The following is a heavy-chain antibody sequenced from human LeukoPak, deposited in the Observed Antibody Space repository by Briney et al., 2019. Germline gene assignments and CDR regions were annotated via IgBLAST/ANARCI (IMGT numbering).Heavy chain of an antibody. D-gene: IGHD1-7*01. CDR2: IYYSGTT. CDR1: GGSISTYY. Sequence: SETLSLTCTVSGGSISTYYWSWIRQPPGKGLEWIGCIYYSGTTHYNPSLKSRVTISVDTSNNQFSLKLSSVTAADTAVYYCARDRTFDLWGRGTLVTVSS. V-gene: IGHV4-59*01. J-gene: IGHJ2*01. CDR3: ARDRTFDL.